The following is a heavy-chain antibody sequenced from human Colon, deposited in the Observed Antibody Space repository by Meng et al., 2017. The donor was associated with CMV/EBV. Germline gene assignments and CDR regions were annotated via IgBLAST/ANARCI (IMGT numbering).Heavy chain of an antibody. Sequence: SETLSLTCTVSGGSISSSSYYWGWIRQPPGKGLEWIGSIYYSGSTYYNPSLKSRVTISVDTSKNQFSLKLGSVTAADTAVYYCARDRGYYDSSGYYDYWGQGTLVTVSS. V-gene: IGHV4-39*07. D-gene: IGHD3-22*01. CDR2: IYYSGST. CDR1: GGSISSSSYY. CDR3: ARDRGYYDSSGYYDY. J-gene: IGHJ4*02.